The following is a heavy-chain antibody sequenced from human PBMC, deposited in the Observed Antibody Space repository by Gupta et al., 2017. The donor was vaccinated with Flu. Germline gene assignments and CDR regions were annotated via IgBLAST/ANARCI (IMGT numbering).Heavy chain of an antibody. Sequence: EVQLLESGGGLVQPGGSLRLSCAASGFPFNHYALTWVRQAPGKGLEWVSAIGGSGGTTYYADSVKGRFTISRDNSKNTLYLQMNSLRAEDTAVYYCAKWADDFWSGYYFDYWGQGTLVTVSS. D-gene: IGHD3-3*01. CDR3: AKWADDFWSGYYFDY. CDR2: IGGSGGTT. V-gene: IGHV3-23*01. J-gene: IGHJ4*02. CDR1: GFPFNHYA.